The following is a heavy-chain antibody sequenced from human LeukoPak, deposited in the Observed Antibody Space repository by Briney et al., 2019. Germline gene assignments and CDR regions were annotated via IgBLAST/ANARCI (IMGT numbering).Heavy chain of an antibody. CDR1: GYTFTSYG. D-gene: IGHD2-2*02. J-gene: IGHJ3*02. V-gene: IGHV1-69*05. Sequence: SVKVSCKASGYTFTSYGISWVRQAPGQGLEWMGGIIPIFGTANYAQKFQGRVTITTDESTSTAYMELSSLRSEDTAVYYCATPSVQYCSSTSCYRGAFDIWGQGTMVTVSS. CDR3: ATPSVQYCSSTSCYRGAFDI. CDR2: IIPIFGTA.